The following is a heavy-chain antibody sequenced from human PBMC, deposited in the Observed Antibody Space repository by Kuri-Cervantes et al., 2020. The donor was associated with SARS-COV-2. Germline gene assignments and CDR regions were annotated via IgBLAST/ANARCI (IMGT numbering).Heavy chain of an antibody. CDR2: ISGSGGRT. J-gene: IGHJ5*02. CDR1: GFTFTSYA. CDR3: AKPGITMVRGVIYWFDP. V-gene: IGHV3-23*01. Sequence: GGSLRLSCAASGFTFTSYAMTWVRQAPGKGLEWVSGISGSGGRTYYADSVKGRFTISRDNSKNTLYLQMNSLRAEDTAVYYCAKPGITMVRGVIYWFDPWGQGTLVTVSS. D-gene: IGHD3-10*01.